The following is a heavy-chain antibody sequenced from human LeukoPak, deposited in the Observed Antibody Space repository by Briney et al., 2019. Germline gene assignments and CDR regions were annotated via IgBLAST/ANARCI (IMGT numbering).Heavy chain of an antibody. CDR3: ARGEYYYDSSGYEYFQH. V-gene: IGHV4-61*02. D-gene: IGHD3-22*01. Sequence: PSQTLSLTCTVSGGSISSGSYYWSWIRQPAGKGLEWIGRIYTSGSTNYNPSLKSRVTMSVDTSKNQFSLKLSSVTAADTAVYYCARGEYYYDSSGYEYFQHWGQGTLVTVSS. J-gene: IGHJ1*01. CDR2: IYTSGST. CDR1: GGSISSGSYY.